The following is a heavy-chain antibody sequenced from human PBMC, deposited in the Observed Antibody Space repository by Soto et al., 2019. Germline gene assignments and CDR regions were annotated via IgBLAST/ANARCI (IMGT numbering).Heavy chain of an antibody. D-gene: IGHD3-22*01. J-gene: IGHJ6*02. CDR1: GYTFTSYA. V-gene: IGHV1-3*01. CDR3: ARVRARSGYYMAPQPHYGMAV. CDR2: INAGNGNT. Sequence: ASVKVSCKASGYTFTSYAMHWVRQAPGQRLEWMGWINAGNGNTKYSQKFQGRVTITRDTSASTAYMELSSLRSEDTAVYYCARVRARSGYYMAPQPHYGMAVRGQGTTVPVS.